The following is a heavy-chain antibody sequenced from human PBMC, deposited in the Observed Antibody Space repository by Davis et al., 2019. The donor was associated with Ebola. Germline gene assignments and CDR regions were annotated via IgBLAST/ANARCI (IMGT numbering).Heavy chain of an antibody. CDR1: GFSFSSYS. V-gene: IGHV3-23*01. Sequence: GGSLRLSCAPSGFSFSSYSMNWVRRAPGKGLEWVPVISSSGESTYYAGSVKGRFTISRDNSKNTVSLQMNSLRAEDTAVYFGAKGNGGSGYSAPDYWGQGTLVTVSS. CDR2: ISSSGEST. D-gene: IGHD2-15*01. CDR3: AKGNGGSGYSAPDY. J-gene: IGHJ4*02.